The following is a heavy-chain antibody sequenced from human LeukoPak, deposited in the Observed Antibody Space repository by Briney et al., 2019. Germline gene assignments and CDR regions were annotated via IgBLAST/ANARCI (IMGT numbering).Heavy chain of an antibody. J-gene: IGHJ5*02. V-gene: IGHV4-34*01. CDR1: GGSFSGYY. CDR2: INHSGST. CDR3: ARVYRRLRSPSQPGYSWFDP. Sequence: SETLSLTCAVYGGSFSGYYWSWIRQPPGKGLEWIGEINHSGSTNYNPSLKSRVTISVDTSKNQFSLKLSSVTAADTAVYYCARVYRRLRSPSQPGYSWFDPWGQGTLVTVSS. D-gene: IGHD3-16*01.